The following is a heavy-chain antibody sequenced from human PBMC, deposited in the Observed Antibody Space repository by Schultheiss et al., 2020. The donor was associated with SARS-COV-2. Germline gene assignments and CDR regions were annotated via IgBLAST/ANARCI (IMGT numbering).Heavy chain of an antibody. Sequence: GGSLRLSCAASGFTFSSYDMHWVRQATGKGLEWVSAIGTAGDTYYPGSVKGRFTISRDNSKNTLYLQMNSLRAEDTAVYYCARVMRGSYYVRWFDPWGQGTLVTVSS. D-gene: IGHD1-26*01. CDR3: ARVMRGSYYVRWFDP. CDR2: IGTAGDT. CDR1: GFTFSSYD. J-gene: IGHJ5*02. V-gene: IGHV3-13*01.